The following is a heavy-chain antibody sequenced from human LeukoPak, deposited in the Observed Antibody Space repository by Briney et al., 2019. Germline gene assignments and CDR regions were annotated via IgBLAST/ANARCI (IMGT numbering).Heavy chain of an antibody. CDR3: ARKPLYDFWSGYSKLNWFDS. D-gene: IGHD3-3*01. CDR2: INHSGST. CDR1: GGSFSGYY. J-gene: IGHJ5*01. V-gene: IGHV4-34*01. Sequence: PSETLSLTCAVYGGSFSGYYWSWIRQPPGKGLEWIGVINHSGSTNYNPSLKSRVTISVDTSKNQFSLKLSSVTAADTAVYYCARKPLYDFWSGYSKLNWFDSWGQGTLVTVSS.